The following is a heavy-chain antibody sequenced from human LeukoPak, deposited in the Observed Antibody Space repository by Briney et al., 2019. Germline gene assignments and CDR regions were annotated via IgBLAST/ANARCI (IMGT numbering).Heavy chain of an antibody. J-gene: IGHJ3*02. D-gene: IGHD3-22*01. CDR2: IYTSGST. CDR1: GGSLSSSSSY. V-gene: IGHV4-61*02. Sequence: SETLSLTCTVSGGSLSSSSSYGSWIRQPAGKGLKWIGRIYTSGSTNYNPSIKSRVPISVVTSKNQFSLKLSSVTAADTAVYYCARLAYYDSSGYYYRPHAFDIWGQGTMVTVSS. CDR3: ARLAYYDSSGYYYRPHAFDI.